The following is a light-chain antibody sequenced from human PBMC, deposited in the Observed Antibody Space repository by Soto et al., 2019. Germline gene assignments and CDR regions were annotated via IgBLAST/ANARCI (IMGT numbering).Light chain of an antibody. CDR1: QSFSSW. CDR3: QQYGSYPYI. V-gene: IGKV1-5*03. Sequence: DIQMTQSPSTLSASVGDRVTITCRASQSFSSWLAWYQQKPGRPPKLLIYKASSLDSGVPSRFSSSGSGTEFTLTISSPQPYDFATYYCQQYGSYPYIFGQGTKVEIK. CDR2: KAS. J-gene: IGKJ2*01.